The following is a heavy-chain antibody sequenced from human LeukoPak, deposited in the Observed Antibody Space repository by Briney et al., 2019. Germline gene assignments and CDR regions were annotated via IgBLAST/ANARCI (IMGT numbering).Heavy chain of an antibody. CDR1: GFTFISYS. D-gene: IGHD3-10*01. Sequence: PGGSLRLSCAASGFTFISYSMTWVRQAPGRGLEWVSAITGSGAFTDYADSVKGRFTISRDNSKNTVSLQMLSLTVEDTATYYCAKDDGWLHYYHWGQGTLVTVSS. CDR2: ITGSGAFT. CDR3: AKDDGWLHYYH. V-gene: IGHV3-23*01. J-gene: IGHJ4*02.